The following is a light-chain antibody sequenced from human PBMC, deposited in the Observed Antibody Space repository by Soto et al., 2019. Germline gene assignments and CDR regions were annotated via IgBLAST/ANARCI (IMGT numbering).Light chain of an antibody. CDR3: QPYGRPTLT. V-gene: IGKV3-20*01. CDR2: DAS. J-gene: IGKJ4*01. CDR1: QSVSSSY. Sequence: VFSQSPCSRSVSPGERATLSCRASQSVSSSYLAWYQQKPGQAPRLLIYDASSRATGIPDRFSGSGSRTEFTISISRVVPEVFSVNCCQPYGRPTLTLGGGTKVDIK.